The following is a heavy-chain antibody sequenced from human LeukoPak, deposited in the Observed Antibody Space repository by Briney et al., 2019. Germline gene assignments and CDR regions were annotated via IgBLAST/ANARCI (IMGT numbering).Heavy chain of an antibody. CDR1: GGSISSTSYY. D-gene: IGHD3-3*01. V-gene: IGHV4-39*01. CDR2: IYYSGST. Sequence: SETLSLTCIVSGGSISSTSYYWGWIRQPPGKGLEWIGSIYYSGSTYYNPSLKSRVTISVDTSKNQFSLKLSSVTAADTAVYYCARSPGILRFLEWVLYFDYWGQGTLVTVSS. CDR3: ARSPGILRFLEWVLYFDY. J-gene: IGHJ4*02.